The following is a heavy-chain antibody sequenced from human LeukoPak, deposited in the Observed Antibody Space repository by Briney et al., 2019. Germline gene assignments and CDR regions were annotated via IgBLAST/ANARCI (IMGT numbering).Heavy chain of an antibody. D-gene: IGHD4-17*01. Sequence: GRSLRLSCAASGFTFDDYAMHWVRQAPGKGLEWVSVVYSGAGGSTYYAESVKGRFTISRDSPTNTLFLQVVRVRVEDTAVYYCARGPYGDHITEGFDQWGQGTLVTVSS. J-gene: IGHJ4*02. CDR2: VYSGAGGST. CDR3: ARGPYGDHITEGFDQ. V-gene: IGHV3-9*01. CDR1: GFTFDDYA.